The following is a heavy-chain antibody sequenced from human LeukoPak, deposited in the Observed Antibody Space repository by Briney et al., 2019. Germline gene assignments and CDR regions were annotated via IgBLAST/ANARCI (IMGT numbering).Heavy chain of an antibody. Sequence: GGSLRLSCAASEFSVGSNYMTWVRQAPGKGLEWVAVIPYDGSNKYYADSVKGRFTISRENSKNRLYLQMNSLRAEDTAVYYCARAEGYGGELGSWGQGTLVTVSS. CDR3: ARAEGYGGELGS. D-gene: IGHD4-23*01. V-gene: IGHV3-30*13. CDR1: EFSVGSNY. J-gene: IGHJ4*02. CDR2: IPYDGSNK.